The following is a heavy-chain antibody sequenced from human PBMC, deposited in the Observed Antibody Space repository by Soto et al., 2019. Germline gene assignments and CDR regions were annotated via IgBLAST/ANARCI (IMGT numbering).Heavy chain of an antibody. Sequence: SGPTLVNPTQTLTLTCTFSGFLVSTSGMCVSWIRQSPGKAPEWLARIYWNNYNKYYSTSLKTRLIISKDTSKNRVVLTMTNMDPVDTATYYCFLSFPDPIAVTDLFDYWGQGTLVTVSS. V-gene: IGHV2-70*11. D-gene: IGHD6-19*01. CDR3: FLSFPDPIAVTDLFDY. CDR2: IYWNNYNK. J-gene: IGHJ4*02. CDR1: GFLVSTSGMC.